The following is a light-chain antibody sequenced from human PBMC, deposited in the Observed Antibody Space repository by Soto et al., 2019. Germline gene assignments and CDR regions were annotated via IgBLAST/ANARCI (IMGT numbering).Light chain of an antibody. V-gene: IGLV2-14*01. CDR1: ISDIGSHNY. CDR2: EVH. CDR3: YSYAGSYTNV. Sequence: QSVLTQPASVSGSPGESITVSCSGSISDIGSHNYVSWYRQYPGEAPRLLIYEVHYRPSGVSSRFSGSKSGNMASLTISGLQAEDEADYYCYSYAGSYTNVFGTGTKVTVL. J-gene: IGLJ1*01.